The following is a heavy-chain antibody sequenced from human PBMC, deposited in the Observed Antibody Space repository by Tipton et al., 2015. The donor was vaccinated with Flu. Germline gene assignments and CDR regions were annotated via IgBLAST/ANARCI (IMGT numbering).Heavy chain of an antibody. J-gene: IGHJ6*02. CDR1: GFTFTTYS. CDR2: IKQDGSEK. Sequence: SLRLSCATSGFTFTTYSMTWVRQAPGKGLEWVANIKQDGSEKYYVDSVKGRFTISRDDAKNTLFLQMSSLRTDDTAVYYCAKNHAYNGMDVWGQGTTVTVSS. CDR3: AKNHAYNGMDV. V-gene: IGHV3-7*01.